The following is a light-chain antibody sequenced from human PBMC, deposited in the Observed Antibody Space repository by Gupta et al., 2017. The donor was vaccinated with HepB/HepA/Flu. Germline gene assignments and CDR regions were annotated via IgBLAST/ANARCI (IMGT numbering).Light chain of an antibody. V-gene: IGKV1-13*02. Sequence: AIQLTQSPSSLSASVGDRVTITCWASQGIGRALAWYQQNPGQPPKLLIYDASNLESGVPSRFSGSGYGTDFTLTISSLQPEDFATYYCQQFNGYPCSFGQGTKLDFK. CDR1: QGIGRA. CDR3: QQFNGYPCS. CDR2: DAS. J-gene: IGKJ2*04.